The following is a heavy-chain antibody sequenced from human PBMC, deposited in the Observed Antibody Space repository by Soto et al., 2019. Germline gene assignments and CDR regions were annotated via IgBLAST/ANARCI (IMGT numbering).Heavy chain of an antibody. CDR3: ARGDSTDCSNGVCSFFYNHDMDV. Sequence: ASVKVSCKASGYSFADYHIHWVRQAPGQGLEWLGRINPKSGGTSTAQKFQGWVTMTTDTSISTASMELTRLTSDDTAIYYCARGDSTDCSNGVCSFFYNHDMDVWGQGTTVTISS. CDR2: INPKSGGT. D-gene: IGHD2-8*01. J-gene: IGHJ6*02. V-gene: IGHV1-2*04. CDR1: GYSFADYH.